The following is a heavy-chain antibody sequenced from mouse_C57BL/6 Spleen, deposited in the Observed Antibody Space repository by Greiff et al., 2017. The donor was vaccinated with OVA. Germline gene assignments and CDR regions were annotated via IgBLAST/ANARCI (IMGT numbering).Heavy chain of an antibody. CDR1: GYTFTSYW. Sequence: QVQLKQPGAELVRPGTSVKLSCKASGYTFTSYWMNWVKQRPGKGLEWIGVIEPSDSYTNYNQKFKGKATLTVATSSSTPYMQLSSLTSEDSAVYYCARTAQATWFAYWGQGTLVTVSA. D-gene: IGHD3-2*02. V-gene: IGHV1-59*01. J-gene: IGHJ3*01. CDR2: IEPSDSYT. CDR3: ARTAQATWFAY.